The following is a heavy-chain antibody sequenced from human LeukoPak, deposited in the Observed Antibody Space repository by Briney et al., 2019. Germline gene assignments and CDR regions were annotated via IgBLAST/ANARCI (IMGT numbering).Heavy chain of an antibody. D-gene: IGHD3-10*01. Sequence: SVKVSCKASGGTFSSYAISLVRQAPGQGLEWMGRIIPIFGTANYAQKFQGRVTITTDESTSTAYMELSSLRSEDTAVCYCARAHMVRGVIIGWFDPWGQGTLVTVSS. J-gene: IGHJ5*02. V-gene: IGHV1-69*05. CDR3: ARAHMVRGVIIGWFDP. CDR2: IIPIFGTA. CDR1: GGTFSSYA.